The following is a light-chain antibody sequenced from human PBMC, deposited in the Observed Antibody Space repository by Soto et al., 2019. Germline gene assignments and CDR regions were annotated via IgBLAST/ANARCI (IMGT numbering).Light chain of an antibody. CDR3: QQYEDLPLT. CDR1: QDISNS. J-gene: IGKJ4*01. CDR2: DAS. Sequence: DIQMTQSPSALSASVGDRGTITCRASQDISNSLNWYQQKPGKAPKLLIFDASSVETGVPSRFSGSGSGTDFTFTITSLQPEDIATYHCQQYEDLPLTFGGGTKVEIK. V-gene: IGKV1-33*01.